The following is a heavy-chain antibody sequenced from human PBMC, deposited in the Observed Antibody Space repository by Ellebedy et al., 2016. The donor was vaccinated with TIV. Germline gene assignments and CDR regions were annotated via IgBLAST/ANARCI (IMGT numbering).Heavy chain of an antibody. CDR1: GASISSGGYY. J-gene: IGHJ5*02. CDR3: ARDGWAAAGTRWFDP. D-gene: IGHD6-13*01. Sequence: LRLSCTVSGASISSGGYYWSWIRQLPGKGLEWIGYIYYSGSTYYNPSLRTRVTMSVDTSKNQFSLRLSSVTAADTAVYYCARDGWAAAGTRWFDPWGQGTLVTDSS. CDR2: IYYSGST. V-gene: IGHV4-31*03.